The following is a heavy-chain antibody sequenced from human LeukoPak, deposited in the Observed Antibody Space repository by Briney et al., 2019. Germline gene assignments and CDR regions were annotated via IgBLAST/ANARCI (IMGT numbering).Heavy chain of an antibody. CDR2: TYYSGST. J-gene: IGHJ4*02. Sequence: PSETLSLTCTVSGGSISSGGYYWSWIRQHPGKGLEWIGYTYYSGSTYYNPSLKSRVTISVDTSKNQFSLKLSSVTAADTAVYYCARVFGYDSSGYYYNFDYWGQGTLVTVSS. CDR3: ARVFGYDSSGYYYNFDY. V-gene: IGHV4-31*03. CDR1: GGSISSGGYY. D-gene: IGHD3-22*01.